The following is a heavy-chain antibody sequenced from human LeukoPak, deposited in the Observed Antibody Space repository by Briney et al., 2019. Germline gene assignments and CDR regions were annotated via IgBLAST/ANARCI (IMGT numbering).Heavy chain of an antibody. J-gene: IGHJ4*02. CDR1: GGSISGGDYY. CDR2: IYYSGST. V-gene: IGHV4-30-4*01. CDR3: AREGKNYYDSSGYYPDY. Sequence: SETLSLTCTVSGGSISGGDYYWSWIRQPPGKGLEWIGYIYYSGSTYYNPSLKSRVTISVDTSKNQFSLKLSSVTAADTAVYYCAREGKNYYDSSGYYPDYWGQGTLVTVSS. D-gene: IGHD3-22*01.